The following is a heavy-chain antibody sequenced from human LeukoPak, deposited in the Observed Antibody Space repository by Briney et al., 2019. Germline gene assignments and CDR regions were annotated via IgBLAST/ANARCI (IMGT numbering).Heavy chain of an antibody. CDR1: GDSVSSNSAA. Sequence: SQTLSLTCAISGDSVSSNSAAWNWIRQYPSRGLECLGRTYYRSKWSNDYAVSVKSQITINPDTSKNQFSLQLNSVPPEDTAVYYCARGGGAFDIWGQGTMVTVTS. CDR2: TYYRSKWSN. J-gene: IGHJ3*02. V-gene: IGHV6-1*01. CDR3: ARGGGAFDI.